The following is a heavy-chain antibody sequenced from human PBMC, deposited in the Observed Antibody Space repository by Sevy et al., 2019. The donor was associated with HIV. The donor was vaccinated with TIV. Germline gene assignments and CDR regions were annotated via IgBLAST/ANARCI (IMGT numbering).Heavy chain of an antibody. J-gene: IGHJ4*02. CDR3: ARDDYRVMYYFDY. CDR1: GFTFSSYA. Sequence: GGSLRLSCAASGFTFSSYAMHWVRQAPGKGLEWVAVISYDGSNKYYADSVKGRFTISRDNSKNTLYRQMNSLRAEDTAVYYCARDDYRVMYYFDYWGQGTLVTVSS. CDR2: ISYDGSNK. V-gene: IGHV3-30-3*01. D-gene: IGHD4-4*01.